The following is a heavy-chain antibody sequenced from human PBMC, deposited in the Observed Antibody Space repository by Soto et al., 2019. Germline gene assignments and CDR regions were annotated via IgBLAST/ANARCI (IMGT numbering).Heavy chain of an antibody. CDR2: ITATGDRT. CDR3: ATMNGYFEY. Sequence: PGGSLRLSCADSGFSFSTYSMSWVRQTPGKGLEWVSAITATGDRTYYADSVTGRFTISRDNSKKTHYLQMTSLRAEDTAIYYCATMNGYFEYWGQGTPVTVSS. V-gene: IGHV3-23*01. J-gene: IGHJ4*02. CDR1: GFSFSTYS. D-gene: IGHD3-22*01.